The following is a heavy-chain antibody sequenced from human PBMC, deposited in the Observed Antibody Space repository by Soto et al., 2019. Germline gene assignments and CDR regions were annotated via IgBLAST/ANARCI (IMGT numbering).Heavy chain of an antibody. CDR3: VRDGTKTLRDWFDP. CDR1: GASISGYY. D-gene: IGHD1-1*01. CDR2: IYATGTT. V-gene: IGHV4-4*07. J-gene: IGHJ5*02. Sequence: SETLSLTCTVSGASISGYYWIWIRKSAGKGLEWIGRIYATGTTDYNPSLKSRVMMSVDTSKKQFSLKLRSVTAADTAVYYCVRDGTKTLRDWFDPWGQGISVTVSS.